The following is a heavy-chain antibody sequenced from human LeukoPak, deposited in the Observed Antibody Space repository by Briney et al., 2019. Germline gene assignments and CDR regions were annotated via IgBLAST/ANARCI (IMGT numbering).Heavy chain of an antibody. J-gene: IGHJ5*02. D-gene: IGHD6-13*01. CDR3: ARERFSSSWDPSNWFDP. Sequence: PSETLSLTCTVSGGSISSYYWSWIRQPPGKGLEWIGYIYYSGNTNYNPSLKSRVTISVDTSKNQFSLKLSSVTAADTAVYYCARERFSSSWDPSNWFDPWGQGTLVTVSS. V-gene: IGHV4-59*01. CDR2: IYYSGNT. CDR1: GGSISSYY.